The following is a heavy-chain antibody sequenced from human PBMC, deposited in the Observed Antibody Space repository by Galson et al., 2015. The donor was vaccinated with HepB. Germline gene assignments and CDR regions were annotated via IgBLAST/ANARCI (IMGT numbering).Heavy chain of an antibody. Sequence: ETLSLTCPVSGGSISTSSYYWGWIRQPPGKGLEWIGSIYYSGSTYYNPSLKSRVTISVDTSKNQFSLNLSSVTAADTAVYYCARLYRRGSYYFDYWGQGTLVTVSS. J-gene: IGHJ4*02. CDR2: IYYSGST. CDR1: GGSISTSSYY. CDR3: ARLYRRGSYYFDY. V-gene: IGHV4-39*01. D-gene: IGHD1-26*01.